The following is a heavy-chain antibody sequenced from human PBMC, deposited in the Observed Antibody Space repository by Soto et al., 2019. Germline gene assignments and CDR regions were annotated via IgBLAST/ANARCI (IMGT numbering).Heavy chain of an antibody. Sequence: GGSLRLSCAASGFTFSSYAMHWVRQAPGKGLEWVAVISYDGSNKYYADSVKGRFTISRDNSKNTLYLQMNSLRAEDTAVYYCARDSEYSSGWVMGDYRGQGTLVTVSS. V-gene: IGHV3-30-3*01. CDR1: GFTFSSYA. D-gene: IGHD6-19*01. CDR3: ARDSEYSSGWVMGDY. J-gene: IGHJ4*02. CDR2: ISYDGSNK.